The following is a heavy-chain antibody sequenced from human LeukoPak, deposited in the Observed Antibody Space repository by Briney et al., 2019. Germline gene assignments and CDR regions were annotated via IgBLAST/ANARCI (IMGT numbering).Heavy chain of an antibody. V-gene: IGHV4-39*01. CDR2: IYYSGST. CDR1: GGSISSSSYY. CDR3: ARHQGCSSTSCYRPYNWFDP. D-gene: IGHD2-2*01. J-gene: IGHJ5*02. Sequence: PSETLSLTCTVSGGSISSSSYYWGWIRQPPGKGLEWIGSIYYSGSTYYNPSLKSRVTIPVDTSKNQFSLKLSSVTAADTAVYYCARHQGCSSTSCYRPYNWFDPWGQGTLVTVSS.